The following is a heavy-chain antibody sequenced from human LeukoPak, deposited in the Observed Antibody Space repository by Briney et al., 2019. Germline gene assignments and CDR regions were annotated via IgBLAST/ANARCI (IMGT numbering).Heavy chain of an antibody. CDR1: GYSFTDYY. Sequence: ASVKVSCKASGYSFTDYYMHWVRQAPGQGLEWMGWINPNSGGTDYAQKFQGRVTMTRDTSISTAYMELSRLRSDDTAVYYCARGRAAWAAPSNYWGQGTLVTVSS. V-gene: IGHV1-2*02. CDR3: ARGRAAWAAPSNY. J-gene: IGHJ4*02. CDR2: INPNSGGT. D-gene: IGHD2-15*01.